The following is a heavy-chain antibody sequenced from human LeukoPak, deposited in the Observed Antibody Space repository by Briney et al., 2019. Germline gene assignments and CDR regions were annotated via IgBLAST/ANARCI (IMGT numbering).Heavy chain of an antibody. CDR1: GITVSNNY. D-gene: IGHD3-22*01. CDR2: VYSGGST. J-gene: IGHJ4*02. V-gene: IGHV3-53*01. Sequence: GWSLRLSCAASGITVSNNYMSWVRQAPGQGLEWVSVVYSGGSTYYADSVKGRFTISRDNSKNTLYLQMNSLRAEDTAVYYCARDHRSYYDVSGDYYFDYWGQGTLVTVSS. CDR3: ARDHRSYYDVSGDYYFDY.